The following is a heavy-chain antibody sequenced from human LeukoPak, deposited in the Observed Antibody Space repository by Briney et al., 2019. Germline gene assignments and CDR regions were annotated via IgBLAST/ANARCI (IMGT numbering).Heavy chain of an antibody. J-gene: IGHJ6*03. Sequence: SETLSLTCTVSGGSISSGSYYWSWIRQPAGKGLEWIGRIYTSGSTNYNPSLKSRVTISVDASKNQFSLKLSSVTAADTAVYYCARANYGDSARGYYYYYMDVWGKGTTVTISS. CDR1: GGSISSGSYY. CDR2: IYTSGST. D-gene: IGHD4-17*01. V-gene: IGHV4-61*02. CDR3: ARANYGDSARGYYYYYMDV.